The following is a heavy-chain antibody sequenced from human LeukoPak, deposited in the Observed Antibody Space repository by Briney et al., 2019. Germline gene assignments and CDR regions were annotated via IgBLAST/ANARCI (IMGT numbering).Heavy chain of an antibody. CDR1: GFTFSSYS. V-gene: IGHV3-21*01. CDR3: ARGSAAPGFRDFDY. Sequence: GGSLRLSCAASGFTFSSYSMNWVRQAPGKGLEWVSSISSSSSYIYYADSVKGRFTISRDNAKNSLYLQMNSLRAEDTAVYYCARGSAAPGFRDFDYWGQGTLVTVSS. CDR2: ISSSSSYI. J-gene: IGHJ4*02. D-gene: IGHD2/OR15-2a*01.